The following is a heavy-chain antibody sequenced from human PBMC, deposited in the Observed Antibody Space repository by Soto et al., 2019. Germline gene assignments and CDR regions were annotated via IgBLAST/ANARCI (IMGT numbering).Heavy chain of an antibody. CDR3: ARVDVGDDRGIYSPYAMHV. V-gene: IGHV4-31*03. D-gene: IGHD1-26*01. CDR2: IYYSGST. Sequence: TLSLTCTVSGGSISSGGYYWSWIRQHPGKGLEWIGYIYYSGSTYYNPSLKSRVTISVDTSKNQFSLKLSSVTAADTAVYYCARVDVGDDRGIYSPYAMHVCGQATTVTLSS. J-gene: IGHJ6*02. CDR1: GGSISSGGYY.